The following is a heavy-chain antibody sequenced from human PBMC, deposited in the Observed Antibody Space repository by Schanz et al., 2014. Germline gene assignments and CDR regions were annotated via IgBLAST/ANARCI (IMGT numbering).Heavy chain of an antibody. CDR1: GFAFSVYG. J-gene: IGHJ4*02. V-gene: IGHV3-11*05. D-gene: IGHD2-2*01. CDR3: ARRASCSRIGCPFDS. Sequence: QVQMVESGGGVVQPGRSLRLSCAASGFAFSVYGMHWIRQAPGKGLEWVSDISSGSSYANYADSVKGRFTISRDNAKNSLYLQMNSLRAEDTAMYYCARRASCSRIGCPFDSWGQGTLVTVSS. CDR2: ISSGSSYA.